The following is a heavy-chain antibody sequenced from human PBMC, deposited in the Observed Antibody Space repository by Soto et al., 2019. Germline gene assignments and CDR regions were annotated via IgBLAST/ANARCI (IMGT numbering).Heavy chain of an antibody. J-gene: IGHJ5*02. D-gene: IGHD2-15*01. CDR3: HWWLSGRCS. Sequence: EVQLLESGGGLVQPGVPLILSCAASGFIFSYHYMGWVRQAPGMWLEWVGQTKNKANGYTTAYAASVTGRITISRDASTLSMDLQMNSLKTENPEVYYCHWWLSGRCSWSKGTLVTVSS. CDR1: GFIFSYHY. CDR2: TKNKANGYTT. V-gene: IGHV3-72*01.